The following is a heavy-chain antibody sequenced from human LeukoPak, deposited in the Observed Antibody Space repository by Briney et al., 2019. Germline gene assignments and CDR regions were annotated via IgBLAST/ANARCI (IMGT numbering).Heavy chain of an antibody. Sequence: GGSLRLSCAASGFTFSSYWMIWVRQAPGKGLEWVANINQDGSARYSVDSAKGRFTISRDNSKSTLYLQMNNLRGEDTAVYYCAKDRMVTTGLGALDIWGPGTMVTVSS. CDR2: INQDGSAR. CDR1: GFTFSSYW. D-gene: IGHD4-17*01. J-gene: IGHJ3*02. CDR3: AKDRMVTTGLGALDI. V-gene: IGHV3-7*03.